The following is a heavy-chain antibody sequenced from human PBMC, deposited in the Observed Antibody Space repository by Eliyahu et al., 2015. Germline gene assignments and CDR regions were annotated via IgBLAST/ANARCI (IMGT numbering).Heavy chain of an antibody. Sequence: LSCAASEFTFSDYYMDWVRQAPGKGLECVARVKNKRQSYGTEYAVSVEGRFTISRDDSKNSLYLQMNSLRAEDTAVYFCARGGFNHAYDIWGQGTKVTVSS. CDR3: ARGGFNHAYDI. CDR1: EFTFSDYY. D-gene: IGHD3-10*01. V-gene: IGHV3-72*01. J-gene: IGHJ3*02. CDR2: VKNKRQSYGT.